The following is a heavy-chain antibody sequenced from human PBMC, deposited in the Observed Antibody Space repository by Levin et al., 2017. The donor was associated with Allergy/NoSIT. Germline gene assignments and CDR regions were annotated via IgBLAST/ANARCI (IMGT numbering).Heavy chain of an antibody. J-gene: IGHJ4*02. V-gene: IGHV3-15*01. D-gene: IGHD1-7*01. CDR1: GFTFSNAW. CDR3: TTGEPWNYGYYFDY. CDR2: IKSKTDGGTT. Sequence: GGSLRLSCAASGFTFSNAWMSWVRQAPGKGLEWVGRIKSKTDGGTTDYAAPVKGRFTISRDDSKNTLYLQMNSLKTEDTAVYYCTTGEPWNYGYYFDYWGQGTLVTVSS.